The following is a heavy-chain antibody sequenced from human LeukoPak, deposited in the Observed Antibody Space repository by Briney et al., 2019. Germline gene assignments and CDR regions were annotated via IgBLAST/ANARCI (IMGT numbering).Heavy chain of an antibody. D-gene: IGHD2-21*01. Sequence: GGSLRLSCAASGFTFDDYGMSWVRQAPGKGLEWVSGINWNGGSIGYADSVKGRFTISRDNAKNSLYLQMNSLRAEDMALYYCAKDRLGDGGGAFDYWGQGTLVTVSS. V-gene: IGHV3-20*04. CDR3: AKDRLGDGGGAFDY. CDR2: INWNGGSI. J-gene: IGHJ4*02. CDR1: GFTFDDYG.